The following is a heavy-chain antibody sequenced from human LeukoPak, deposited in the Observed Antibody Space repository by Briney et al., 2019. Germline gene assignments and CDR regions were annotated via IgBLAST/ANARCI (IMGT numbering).Heavy chain of an antibody. Sequence: GASVKVSCKASGYTLTSYDINWVRQATGQGLEWMGWMNPNSGRTGYAQNFQGRITITRNTSISTAYMELSSLRSEDTAVYYCTRETSSRYFGYWGPGTLVNVSS. CDR1: GYTLTSYD. V-gene: IGHV1-8*01. CDR3: TRETSSRYFGY. J-gene: IGHJ4*02. CDR2: MNPNSGRT.